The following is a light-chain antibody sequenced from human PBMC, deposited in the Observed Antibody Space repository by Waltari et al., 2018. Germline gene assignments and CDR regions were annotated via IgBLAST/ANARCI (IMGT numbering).Light chain of an antibody. V-gene: IGKV1-5*03. J-gene: IGKJ1*01. CDR2: KAS. Sequence: DIQMTQSPSTLSASVGDRVTITCRASQSISSWLAWYQQKPGKATKLLIYKASSLESGVPLRFSGSGSGTEFTLTISSLQPDDFATYYCQQYTSSSRTFGQGTKVEIK. CDR3: QQYTSSSRT. CDR1: QSISSW.